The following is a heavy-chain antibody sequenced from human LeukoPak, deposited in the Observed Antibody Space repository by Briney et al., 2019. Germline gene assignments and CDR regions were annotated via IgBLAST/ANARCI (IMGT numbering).Heavy chain of an antibody. CDR3: ARGVGLIAVAGTDYYYYYGMDV. V-gene: IGHV7-4-1*02. D-gene: IGHD6-19*01. J-gene: IGHJ6*02. CDR1: GYTFTSYA. Sequence: ASVKVSCKASGYTFTSYAMNWVRQAPGQGLEWMGWINTNTGNPTYAQGFTGRFVFSLDTSVSTAYLQISSLKAEDTAVYYCARGVGLIAVAGTDYYYYYGMDVWGQGTTVTVSS. CDR2: INTNTGNP.